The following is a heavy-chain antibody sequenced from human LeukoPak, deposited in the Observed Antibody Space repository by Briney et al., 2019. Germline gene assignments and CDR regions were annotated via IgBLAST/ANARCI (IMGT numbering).Heavy chain of an antibody. J-gene: IGHJ4*02. Sequence: GESLKISCKGSGYSFTSYWIGWVRQMPGKGLEWMGIIYPGDSDTRYSPSFQGQVTISADKSISTAYLQWSSLKASDTAMYYCARQASYYYDSSGYYLPYYFDYWGQGTLVTVSS. D-gene: IGHD3-22*01. CDR1: GYSFTSYW. V-gene: IGHV5-51*01. CDR3: ARQASYYYDSSGYYLPYYFDY. CDR2: IYPGDSDT.